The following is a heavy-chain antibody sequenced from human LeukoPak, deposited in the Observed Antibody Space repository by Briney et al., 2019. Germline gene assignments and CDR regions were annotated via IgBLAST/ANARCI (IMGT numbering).Heavy chain of an antibody. J-gene: IGHJ4*02. CDR2: ISAADGDT. CDR3: ARLIRAAALIDY. Sequence: ASVKVSCKASGYSFSNYGVTWVRQAPGQGLEWMGWISAADGDTDYVQKFQGRLTLTTDTSTRTAYMDLRSLRSDDTAVYYCARLIRAAALIDYWGQGTLDTVSS. D-gene: IGHD6-25*01. V-gene: IGHV1-18*01. CDR1: GYSFSNYG.